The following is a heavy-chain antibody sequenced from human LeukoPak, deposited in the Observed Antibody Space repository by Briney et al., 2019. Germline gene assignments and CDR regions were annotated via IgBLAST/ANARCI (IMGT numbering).Heavy chain of an antibody. V-gene: IGHV3-72*01. J-gene: IGHJ4*02. CDR1: GFTFSDHY. Sequence: GSLRLSCAASGFTFSDHYMDWVRQAPGKGLEWVGRTRNKANSYTTEYAASVKGRFTISRDDSKNSLYLQMNSLKTEDTAVYYCAKSGLNRFDYWGQGTLVTVSS. CDR2: TRNKANSYTT. D-gene: IGHD2-15*01. CDR3: AKSGLNRFDY.